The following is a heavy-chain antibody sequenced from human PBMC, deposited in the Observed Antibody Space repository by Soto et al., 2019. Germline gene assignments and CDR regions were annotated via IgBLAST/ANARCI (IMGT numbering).Heavy chain of an antibody. V-gene: IGHV1-69*01. J-gene: IGHJ3*02. D-gene: IGHD3-10*01. CDR1: GGTFSNYA. Sequence: QVQLVQSGAEVKKPGSSVKVSCKASGGTFSNYAINWVRQAPGQGLEWMGGFIPIFDAANYAQNFRGRVTSTADESTSTDYMELSGLRSEDTAMYYCARKYESYGFDIWGQGTLVTDS. CDR3: ARKYESYGFDI. CDR2: FIPIFDAA.